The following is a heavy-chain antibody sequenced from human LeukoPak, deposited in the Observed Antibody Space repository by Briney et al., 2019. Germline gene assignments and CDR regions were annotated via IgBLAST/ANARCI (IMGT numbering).Heavy chain of an antibody. CDR3: ARGSGIHAWNLQH. J-gene: IGHJ1*01. CDR2: TRYGGTP. Sequence: SETLSLTCSVSDDSISDYYWCWIRQPPGRGLEWIGYTRYGGTPSQNPSLKSRVTMSVDTSKNRLSLRLTSVTAADTAVYYCARGSGIHAWNLQHWGQGILVTVSS. V-gene: IGHV4-59*01. D-gene: IGHD1-1*01. CDR1: DDSISDYY.